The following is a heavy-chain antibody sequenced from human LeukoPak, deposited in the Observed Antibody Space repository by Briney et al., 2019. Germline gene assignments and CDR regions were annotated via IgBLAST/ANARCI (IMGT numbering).Heavy chain of an antibody. CDR2: ISGSGGST. Sequence: GGSLRLSCAASGFTFSSYAMSWVRQAPGKGLEWVSAISGSGGSTYYADSVKGRFTISRDNSKNTLYLQMNSLRAEDTAEYYCAKGRIVVVVAAPIDYWGQGTLVTVSS. V-gene: IGHV3-23*01. CDR1: GFTFSSYA. CDR3: AKGRIVVVVAAPIDY. J-gene: IGHJ4*02. D-gene: IGHD2-15*01.